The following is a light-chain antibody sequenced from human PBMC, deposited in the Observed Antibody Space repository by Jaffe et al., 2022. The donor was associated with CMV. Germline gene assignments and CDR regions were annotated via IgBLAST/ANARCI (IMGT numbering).Light chain of an antibody. J-gene: IGLJ3*02. CDR2: LNSDGSH. CDR1: SGHAIYA. CDR3: QTWGSGFRGV. Sequence: QPVLTQSPSASASLGASVRLTCTLSSGHAIYAIAWHQQQPEKGPRYLMRLNSDGSHSKGDGIPDRFSGSSSGAERYLIISSLQSDDEADYYCQTWGSGFRGVFGGGTKLTVL. V-gene: IGLV4-69*01.